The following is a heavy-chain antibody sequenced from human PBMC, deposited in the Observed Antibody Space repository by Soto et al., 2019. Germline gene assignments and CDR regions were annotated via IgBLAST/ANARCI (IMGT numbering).Heavy chain of an antibody. J-gene: IGHJ5*02. CDR1: GFTFSSYA. CDR2: ISGSGGRT. V-gene: IGHV3-23*01. Sequence: GGSLRLSCAASGFTFSSYAMSWVRQAPGKGLEWVSAISGSGGRTYYADSVKGRFTISRDNSKNTMYLQMSSLRAEDTAVYYCAKDSLSSIFGWFDPWGQGTLVTVSS. CDR3: AKDSLSSIFGWFDP. D-gene: IGHD3-10*01.